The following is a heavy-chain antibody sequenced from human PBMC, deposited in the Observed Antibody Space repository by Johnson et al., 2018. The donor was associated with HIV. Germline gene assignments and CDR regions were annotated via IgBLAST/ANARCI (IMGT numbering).Heavy chain of an antibody. CDR2: TRNKANSYTT. J-gene: IGHJ3*02. CDR3: ARVGQQSNAFDI. D-gene: IGHD6-13*01. CDR1: GFTVSSNY. Sequence: VQLVESGGGLVQPGGSLRLSCAASGFTVSSNYMSWVRQAPGKGLEWVGRTRNKANSYTTEYAASVKGRFTISRDDSKNSLYLQMNSLKTEDTAVYYCARVGQQSNAFDIWGQGTMVTVSS. V-gene: IGHV3-72*01.